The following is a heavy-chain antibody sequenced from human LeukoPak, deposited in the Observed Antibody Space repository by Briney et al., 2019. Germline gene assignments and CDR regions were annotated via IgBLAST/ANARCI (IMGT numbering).Heavy chain of an antibody. CDR3: ARVTKYDSSRNNYYMGV. J-gene: IGHJ6*03. CDR2: ILYTGTV. D-gene: IGHD3-22*01. Sequence: SETLSLTCTVSDGSISGTRYYWGWFRQPPGKGPEWIGNILYTGTVYYNPSLESRVTISVDTSKNQFPLKLSSVTAADTAVYFCARVTKYDSSRNNYYMGVWGKGTTVTVSS. CDR1: DGSISGTRYY. V-gene: IGHV4-39*06.